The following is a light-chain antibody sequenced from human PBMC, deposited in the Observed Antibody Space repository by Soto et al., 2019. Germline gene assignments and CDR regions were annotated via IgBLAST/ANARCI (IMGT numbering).Light chain of an antibody. CDR3: CSYAGSYTYV. J-gene: IGLJ1*01. CDR1: SSDVGGFNY. V-gene: IGLV2-11*01. Sequence: QSVLTQPRSVSGSPGQSVTISSTGTSSDVGGFNYVSWYQQHPGKAPKLMIYDVTKRPSGVPDRFSGSKSGNTAALTISGLQAEDEADYFCCSYAGSYTYVFGTGTKVTV. CDR2: DVT.